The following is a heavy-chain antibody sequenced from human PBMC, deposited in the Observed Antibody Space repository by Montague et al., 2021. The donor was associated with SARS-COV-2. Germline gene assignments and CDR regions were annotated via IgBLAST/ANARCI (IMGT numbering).Heavy chain of an antibody. CDR2: IYDGGAV. V-gene: IGHV4-59*01. CDR1: GGSITGYY. CDR3: VRDHPYGGPRGAYDI. Sequence: SETLSLTCTVSGGSITGYYWSWLRRSPGKGLEWIAYIYDGGAVNYNPSLGSRVTISTDTSKNQLSLKVNSVTAADTAVYHCVRDHPYGGPRGAYDIWGQGAVVTVPS. D-gene: IGHD4-23*01. J-gene: IGHJ3*02.